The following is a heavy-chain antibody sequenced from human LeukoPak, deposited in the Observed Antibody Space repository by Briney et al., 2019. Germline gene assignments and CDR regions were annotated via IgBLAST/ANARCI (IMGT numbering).Heavy chain of an antibody. CDR3: ARGMKAAADAFDV. CDR2: ISSSSSYI. Sequence: GGSLRLSCAASGFTFSSYSMNWVRQAPGKGLEWVSSISSSSSYIYYADSVKGRFTISRDNAKNSLYLQMNSLRAEDTAVYYCARGMKAAADAFDVWGQGTMVTVSS. V-gene: IGHV3-21*01. D-gene: IGHD6-13*01. J-gene: IGHJ3*01. CDR1: GFTFSSYS.